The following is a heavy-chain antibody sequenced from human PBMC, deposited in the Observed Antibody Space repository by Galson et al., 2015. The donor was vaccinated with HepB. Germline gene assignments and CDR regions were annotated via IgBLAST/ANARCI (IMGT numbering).Heavy chain of an antibody. CDR1: GDSVSSNSAA. J-gene: IGHJ6*02. D-gene: IGHD1-26*01. CDR3: ARDKFSGSYTRLNYYYYYGMDV. Sequence: CAISGDSVSSNSAAWNWIRQSPSRGLEWLGRTYYRSKWYNDYAVSVKSRITINPDTSKNQFSLQLNSVTPEDTAVYYCARDKFSGSYTRLNYYYYYGMDVWGQGTAVTVSS. V-gene: IGHV6-1*01. CDR2: TYYRSKWYN.